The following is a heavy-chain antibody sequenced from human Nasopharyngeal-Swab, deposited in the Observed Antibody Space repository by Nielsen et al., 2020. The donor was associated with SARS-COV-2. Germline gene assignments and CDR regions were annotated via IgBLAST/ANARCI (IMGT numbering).Heavy chain of an antibody. Sequence: WGRQAPGQGLEWMGGIIPIFGTANYAQKFQGRVTITADESTSTAYMELSSLRSEDTAVYYCATPQTDDGGNYFDYWGQGTLVTVSS. CDR3: ATPQTDDGGNYFDY. CDR2: IIPIFGTA. V-gene: IGHV1-69*01. J-gene: IGHJ4*02. D-gene: IGHD3-16*01.